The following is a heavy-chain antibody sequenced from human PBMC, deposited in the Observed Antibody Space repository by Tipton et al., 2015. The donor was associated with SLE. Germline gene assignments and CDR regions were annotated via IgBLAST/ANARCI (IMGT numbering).Heavy chain of an antibody. J-gene: IGHJ6*02. Sequence: QLVQSGPELKKPGTSVKVSCKASGFTFSSSAMQWVRQARGQRLEWIGWIVVGSGNTKYAQKFQERVIISRDMSTSTAYMELSSLRSEDTAVYYWSATTHISGHTGNYFGLDVGSQGTTVPVSS. CDR3: SATTHISGHTGNYFGLDV. D-gene: IGHD3-22*01. V-gene: IGHV1-58*02. CDR2: IVVGSGNT. CDR1: GFTFSSSA.